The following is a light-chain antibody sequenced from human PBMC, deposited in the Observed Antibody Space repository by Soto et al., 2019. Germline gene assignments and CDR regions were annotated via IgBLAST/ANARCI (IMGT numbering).Light chain of an antibody. CDR2: DDN. V-gene: IGLV1-51*01. CDR3: GSWDSSLSAYV. CDR1: SSNIGGNS. J-gene: IGLJ1*01. Sequence: QSVLTQPPSVSAAPGQKVTISCSGSSSNIGGNSVSWYQQLPGTAPKLIIYDDNNRPSGIPGLFSGSKSGTSATLGITGLQTGDEADYYWGSWDSSLSAYVFGTGTKVTVL.